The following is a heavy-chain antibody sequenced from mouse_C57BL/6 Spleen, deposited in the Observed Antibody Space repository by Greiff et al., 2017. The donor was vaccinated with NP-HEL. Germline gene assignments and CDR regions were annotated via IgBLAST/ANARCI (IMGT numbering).Heavy chain of an antibody. CDR3: TREGFPDYYAMDY. CDR2: ISSGGDYI. CDR1: GFTFSSYA. V-gene: IGHV5-9-1*02. J-gene: IGHJ4*01. Sequence: EVQVVESGEGLVKPGGSLKLSCAASGFTFSSYAMSWVRQTPEKRLEWVAYISSGGDYIYYADTVKGRFTISRDNARNTLYLQMSSLKSEDTAMYYCTREGFPDYYAMDYWGQGTSVTVSS.